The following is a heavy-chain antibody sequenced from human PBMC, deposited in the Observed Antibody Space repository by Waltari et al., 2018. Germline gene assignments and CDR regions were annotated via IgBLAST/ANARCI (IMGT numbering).Heavy chain of an antibody. CDR2: IYYSGGT. CDR1: GGSISSYY. V-gene: IGHV4-59*01. CDR3: ARVAVAPGEAWFDP. Sequence: QVKLQESGPGLVKTSETLSLTCTVSGGSISSYYLSWIRQPPGKVLEWIGYIYYSGGTNYNHSIKMRVTISVDTSKNQFSLKLSSVTAADTAGYYCARVAVAPGEAWFDPWGQGTLVTVSS. D-gene: IGHD6-19*01. J-gene: IGHJ5*02.